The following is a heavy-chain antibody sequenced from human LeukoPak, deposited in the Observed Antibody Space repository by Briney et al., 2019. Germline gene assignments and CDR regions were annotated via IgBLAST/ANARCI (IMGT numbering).Heavy chain of an antibody. CDR3: AKDRPYYGSGSYRLFDS. D-gene: IGHD3-10*01. J-gene: IGHJ4*02. V-gene: IGHV3-23*01. Sequence: GGSLRLSCAASGFTFSSYAMSWVRQAPGKGLEWISGISGSGGSTYYADSVKGRFTISRDNSKSTLYLQMNSLRAEDAAVYYCAKDRPYYGSGSYRLFDSWGQGTLVTVSS. CDR2: ISGSGGST. CDR1: GFTFSSYA.